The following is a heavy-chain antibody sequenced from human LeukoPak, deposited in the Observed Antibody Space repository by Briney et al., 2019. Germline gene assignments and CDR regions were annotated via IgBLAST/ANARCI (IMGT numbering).Heavy chain of an antibody. CDR3: AREEDTYYYDSSGY. CDR1: GFTVSSNY. CDR2: IYSGGST. V-gene: IGHV3-66*01. Sequence: GGSLRLSCAASGFTVSSNYMSWVRQAPGKGLEWVSVIYSGGSTYYADSVKGRFTISRDNSKNTLYLQMNSLRAEDTAVYYCAREEDTYYYDSSGYRGQGTLVTVSS. D-gene: IGHD3-22*01. J-gene: IGHJ4*02.